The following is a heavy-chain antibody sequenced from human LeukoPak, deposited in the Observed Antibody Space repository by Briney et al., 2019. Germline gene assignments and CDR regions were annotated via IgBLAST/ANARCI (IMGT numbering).Heavy chain of an antibody. CDR2: INHSGST. V-gene: IGHV4-39*07. CDR1: GGSISSSSYY. CDR3: ARGLYYYYGMDV. J-gene: IGHJ6*02. Sequence: SETLSLTCTVSGGSISSSSYYWGWIRQPPGKGLEWIGEINHSGSTNYNPSLKSRVTISVDTSKNQFSLKLSSVTAADTAVYYCARGLYYYYGMDVWGQGTTVTVSS.